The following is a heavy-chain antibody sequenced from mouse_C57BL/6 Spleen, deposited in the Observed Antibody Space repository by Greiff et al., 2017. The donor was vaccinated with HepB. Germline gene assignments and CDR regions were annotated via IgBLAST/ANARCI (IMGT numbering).Heavy chain of an antibody. Sequence: EVQLKESGAELVKPGASVKLSCTASGFNITDYYMHWVKQRTEQGLEWIGRIDPEDGETKYAPKFQGKATITADTSSNTAYLQLSSLTSEDTAVYYCAASTTVVAFHYYAMDYWGQGTSVTVSS. CDR1: GFNITDYY. V-gene: IGHV14-2*01. D-gene: IGHD1-1*01. J-gene: IGHJ4*01. CDR2: IDPEDGET. CDR3: AASTTVVAFHYYAMDY.